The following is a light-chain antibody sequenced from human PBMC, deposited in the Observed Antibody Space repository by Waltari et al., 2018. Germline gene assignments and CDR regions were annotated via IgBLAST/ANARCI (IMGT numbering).Light chain of an antibody. Sequence: VILTQSPATLSLSPGERATLSCRASQSVSSYLAWYQQKPGQAPRLLIHSASSRATGIPDRFSDSGSGTEFTLTISSLEPEDVGVYHCYQHSSGYPTFGGGTKVEIK. J-gene: IGKJ4*01. CDR1: QSVSSY. CDR2: SAS. V-gene: IGKV3D-11*02. CDR3: YQHSSGYPT.